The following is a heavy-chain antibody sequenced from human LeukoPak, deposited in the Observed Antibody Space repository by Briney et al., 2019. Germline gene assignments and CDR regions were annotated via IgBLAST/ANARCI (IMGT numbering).Heavy chain of an antibody. D-gene: IGHD3-22*01. CDR2: ISGSGGST. V-gene: IGHV3-23*01. Sequence: GGSLRLSCVASGFTFSSYAMSWVRQAPGKGLEWVSAISGSGGSTYYADSVKGRFTISRDNSKNTLYLQMNSLRAEDTAVYYCAKDRKLITMISLSYWGQGTLVTVSS. CDR1: GFTFSSYA. J-gene: IGHJ4*02. CDR3: AKDRKLITMISLSY.